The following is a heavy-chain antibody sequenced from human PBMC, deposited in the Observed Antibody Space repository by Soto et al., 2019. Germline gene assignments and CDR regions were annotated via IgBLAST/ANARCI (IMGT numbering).Heavy chain of an antibody. CDR1: GGSVSSGSYY. CDR3: ARRGSYYYYGMDV. CDR2: IYYSGST. Sequence: SETLSLTCTVSGGSVSSGSYYWSWIRQPPGKGLEWIGYIYYSGSTNYNPSLKSRVTISGDTSKNQFSLKLSSVTAADTAVYYCARRGSYYYYGMDVWGQGTTVTVSS. D-gene: IGHD3-10*01. J-gene: IGHJ6*02. V-gene: IGHV4-61*01.